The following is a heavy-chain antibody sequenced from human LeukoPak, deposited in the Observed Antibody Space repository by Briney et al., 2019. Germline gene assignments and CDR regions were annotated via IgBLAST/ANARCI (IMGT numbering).Heavy chain of an antibody. J-gene: IGHJ4*02. Sequence: SANLSCKPSGYRSRNYGITWGREAPGPGLECMGWFSAYNGDTNSAQTFQGRLTMTTDTSPNTAYTHLRSLISHPPTVYYCPRVGSPDSENSGWKLFVDSWGQGTLVTVCS. CDR3: PRVGSPDSENSGWKLFVDS. CDR2: FSAYNGDT. D-gene: IGHD6-19*01. CDR1: GYRSRNYG. V-gene: IGHV1-18*01.